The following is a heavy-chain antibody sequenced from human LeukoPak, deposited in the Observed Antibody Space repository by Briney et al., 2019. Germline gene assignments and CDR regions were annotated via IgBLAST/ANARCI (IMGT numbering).Heavy chain of an antibody. V-gene: IGHV3-33*01. J-gene: IGHJ4*02. CDR3: ARGAYYDILTGLDY. CDR2: IWYDGSNK. Sequence: GGSLRLSCAASGFTFSSYGMHWVRQAPGKGLEWVAVIWYDGSNKYYADSVKGRFTISRDNSKNTLYLQMNSLRAEDTAVYYCARGAYYDILTGLDYWGQGTRVTVSS. CDR1: GFTFSSYG. D-gene: IGHD3-9*01.